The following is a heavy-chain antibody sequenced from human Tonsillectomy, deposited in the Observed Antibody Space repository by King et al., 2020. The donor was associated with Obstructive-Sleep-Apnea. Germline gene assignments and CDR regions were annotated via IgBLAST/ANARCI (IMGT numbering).Heavy chain of an antibody. CDR3: AKYTKIRGDYYGGDEDFQH. Sequence: VQLVESGGGVVQPGRSLRLSCAASGFTFSDYAMHWVRQAPGKGLEWVALISYDGSNKYYADSVKGRFTISRDNSKNTLYLQMHRLRAEDTAVYYCAKYTKIRGDYYGGDEDFQHWGQGTLASVSS. CDR2: ISYDGSNK. CDR1: GFTFSDYA. J-gene: IGHJ1*01. V-gene: IGHV3-30*04. D-gene: IGHD3-22*01.